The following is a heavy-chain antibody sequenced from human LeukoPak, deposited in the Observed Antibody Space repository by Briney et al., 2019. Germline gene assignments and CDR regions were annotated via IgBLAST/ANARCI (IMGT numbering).Heavy chain of an antibody. J-gene: IGHJ4*02. CDR1: GDSVSSNSAA. Sequence: SQTLSLTCAISGDSVSSNSAAWNWIRQSPSRGLEWLGRTYYRSKWYNDYAVSAKSRITINPDTSKNQFSLQLNSVTPEDTAVYYCARGLLWFGERTTHVDYWGQGTLVTVSS. D-gene: IGHD3-10*01. V-gene: IGHV6-1*01. CDR2: TYYRSKWYN. CDR3: ARGLLWFGERTTHVDY.